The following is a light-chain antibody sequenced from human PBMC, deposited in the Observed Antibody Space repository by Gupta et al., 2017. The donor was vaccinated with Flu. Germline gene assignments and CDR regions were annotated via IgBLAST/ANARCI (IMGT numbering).Light chain of an antibody. J-gene: IGLJ1*01. CDR3: QAGDSTKGV. CDR2: KGT. Sequence: PGKTASITCSGDNLGDKYACWYQQKPGQDHLLVIYKGTKRTAGSPERFSGYNSGNTATLTISGTQAWDEDDYYCQAGDSTKGVFGTGTKVTVL. V-gene: IGLV3-1*01. CDR1: NLGDKY.